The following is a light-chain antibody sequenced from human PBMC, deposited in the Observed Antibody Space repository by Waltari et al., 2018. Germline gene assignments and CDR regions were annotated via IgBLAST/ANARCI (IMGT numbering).Light chain of an antibody. CDR3: QQYNNWLWT. CDR2: GAS. J-gene: IGKJ1*01. CDR1: QSASRN. V-gene: IGKV3-15*01. Sequence: IVMTQPPATLSVSPGERATPSCRASQSASRNLAWYQQKPGQAPRLLIYGASTRATGIPARFSGSGSGTEFTLTISSMQSEDFAVYYCQQYNNWLWTFGQGTKVEIK.